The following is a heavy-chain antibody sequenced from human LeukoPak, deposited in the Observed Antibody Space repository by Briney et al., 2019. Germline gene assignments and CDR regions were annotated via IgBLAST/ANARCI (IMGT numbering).Heavy chain of an antibody. CDR1: GGSISSSSYY. D-gene: IGHD3-22*01. CDR2: IYYSGST. V-gene: IGHV4-39*01. Sequence: SETRSLTCPVSGGSISSSSYYWGWIRQPPGKGLEWFGSIYYSGSTYYNPSLKSRVTISVDTSKNQFSLKLSSVTAADTAVYYCARYYYDSSGYLLFDYWGQGTLVTVSS. J-gene: IGHJ4*02. CDR3: ARYYYDSSGYLLFDY.